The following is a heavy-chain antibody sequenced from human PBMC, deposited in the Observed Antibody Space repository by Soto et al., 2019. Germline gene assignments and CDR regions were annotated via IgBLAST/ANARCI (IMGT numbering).Heavy chain of an antibody. CDR1: GFTFRTYS. CDR3: APVAGNI. CDR2: ISSSSSYL. D-gene: IGHD6-19*01. Sequence: EVQLVESGGGLVKPGGSLRLSCAASGFTFRTYSMNWVCQAPGKGLEWVSSISSSSSYLYYADSVKGRFTISRDNAKNSLYLQMNSLRAEDTAVYYCAPVAGNIWGQGTLVTVSS. V-gene: IGHV3-21*01. J-gene: IGHJ4*02.